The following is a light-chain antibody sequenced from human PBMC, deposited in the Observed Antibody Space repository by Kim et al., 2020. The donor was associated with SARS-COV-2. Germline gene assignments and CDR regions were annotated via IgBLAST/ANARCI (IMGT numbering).Light chain of an antibody. J-gene: IGLJ3*02. CDR1: NIGSKS. CDR2: YDS. V-gene: IGLV3-21*04. CDR3: QVWDSSRV. Sequence: VAVAPGKTARITCGGNNIGSKSVHWYQQKPRQAPVLVIYYDSDRPSGIPERFSGSNSGNTATLTISRVEAGDEADYYCQVWDSSRVFGGGTQLTVL.